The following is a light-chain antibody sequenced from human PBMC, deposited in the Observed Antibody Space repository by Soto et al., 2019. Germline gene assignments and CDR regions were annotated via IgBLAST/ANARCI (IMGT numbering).Light chain of an antibody. J-gene: IGKJ2*02. CDR2: GSS. V-gene: IGKV3-20*01. Sequence: EVVLTQSPGTLSLSPGERATLSCRASQTVSNNYLAWYQHKPGQSPKLLIFGSSDRATGIPDRFSGSGSGTDFTLTISRLEPEDFAVYYCQQYGSSPPCTFGQGTKLEIK. CDR1: QTVSNNY. CDR3: QQYGSSPPCT.